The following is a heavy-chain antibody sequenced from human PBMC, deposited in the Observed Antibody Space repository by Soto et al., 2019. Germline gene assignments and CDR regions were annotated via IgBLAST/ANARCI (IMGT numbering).Heavy chain of an antibody. J-gene: IGHJ4*02. D-gene: IGHD4-17*01. CDR1: GFSFGSYG. Sequence: QVQLVETGGGVVQPGRSLRLSCGASGFSFGSYGMHWVRQAPGKGLEWVAVIWYDGSNKYYADSVKGRFTISRDNSKNTLYLQMNSLRAEDTAVYYCARDLGDYGGFFDYWGQGTLVTVSS. V-gene: IGHV3-33*08. CDR2: IWYDGSNK. CDR3: ARDLGDYGGFFDY.